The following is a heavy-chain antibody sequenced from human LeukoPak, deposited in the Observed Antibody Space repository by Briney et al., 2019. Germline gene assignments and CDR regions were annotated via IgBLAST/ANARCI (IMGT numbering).Heavy chain of an antibody. J-gene: IGHJ5*02. CDR3: AGDHGSGLGDRHP. Sequence: GGSLRLSCAVSGFTFSSYEMNWVRQAPGKGLGWVSYISSIGSTINYADSVKGRFTISRDNAKNALYLQMNSLRAGDTAVDYCAGDHGSGLGDRHPWGQGTRDSVFS. D-gene: IGHD3-10*01. V-gene: IGHV3-48*03. CDR2: ISSIGSTI. CDR1: GFTFSSYE.